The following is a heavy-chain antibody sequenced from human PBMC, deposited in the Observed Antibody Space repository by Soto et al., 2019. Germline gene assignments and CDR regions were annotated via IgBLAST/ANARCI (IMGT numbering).Heavy chain of an antibody. CDR1: GFTFSSYA. Sequence: QVQLVESGGGVVQPGRSLRLSCAASGFTFSSYAMHWVRQAPGKGLEWVAVISYDGSNKYYADSVKGRFTISRDNSKNTLYLQMNSLRAEDTAVYYCASGEGDYGHYYYGMDVWGQGTTVTVSS. CDR3: ASGEGDYGHYYYGMDV. CDR2: ISYDGSNK. V-gene: IGHV3-30-3*01. D-gene: IGHD4-17*01. J-gene: IGHJ6*02.